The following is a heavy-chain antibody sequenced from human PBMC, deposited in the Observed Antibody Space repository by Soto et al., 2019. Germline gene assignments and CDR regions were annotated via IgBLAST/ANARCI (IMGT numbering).Heavy chain of an antibody. CDR1: GVSLNTADTW. CDR3: VRSRQMESGNDYGLDV. Sequence: QVQLQESGSGLVKPSQSLSLTCTVSGVSLNTADTWWSWIRQSPGKGLEFIGYYHSGGSTYYDASFSSRVIISAYTSNSHFSLKLSSVTVSDTAVYFCVRSRQMESGNDYGLDVWGQGTTVTVSS. CDR2: YHSGGST. D-gene: IGHD1-1*01. V-gene: IGHV4-30-4*01. J-gene: IGHJ6*02.